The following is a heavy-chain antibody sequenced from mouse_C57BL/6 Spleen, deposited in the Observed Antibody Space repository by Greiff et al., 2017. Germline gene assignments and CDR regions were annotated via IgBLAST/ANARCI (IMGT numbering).Heavy chain of an antibody. Sequence: EVQGVESGGGLVQPKGSLKLSCAASGFSFNTYAMNWVRQAPGKGLEWVARIRSKSNNYATYYADSVKDRFTISRDDSESMLYLQMNNLKTEDTAMYYCVRHGLYGNYYYAMDYWGQGTSVTVSS. V-gene: IGHV10-1*01. J-gene: IGHJ4*01. CDR3: VRHGLYGNYYYAMDY. CDR1: GFSFNTYA. D-gene: IGHD2-1*01. CDR2: IRSKSNNYAT.